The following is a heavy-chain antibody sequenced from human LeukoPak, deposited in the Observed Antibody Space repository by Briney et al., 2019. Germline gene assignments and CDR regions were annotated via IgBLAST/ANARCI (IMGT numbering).Heavy chain of an antibody. D-gene: IGHD6-13*01. CDR2: INHSGST. J-gene: IGHJ4*02. Sequence: PSETLSLTCAVYGGSFSGYCWSWIRQLPGKGLEWIGEINHSGSTNYNPSLKSRVTISVDTSKNQFSLKLSSVTAADTAVYYCASRGSSWYGHIDYWGQGTLVTVSS. CDR1: GGSFSGYC. V-gene: IGHV4-34*01. CDR3: ASRGSSWYGHIDY.